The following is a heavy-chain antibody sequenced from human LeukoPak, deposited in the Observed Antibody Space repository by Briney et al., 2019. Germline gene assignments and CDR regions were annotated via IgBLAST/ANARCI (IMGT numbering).Heavy chain of an antibody. V-gene: IGHV3-11*06. Sequence: GGSLRLSCAASGFTFSDYYMNWIRLAPGKGLEWVSPISTSSTYTNYADSVRGRFTISRDNANNSLYLQMNSLRAEDTAVYYCARAQVVPAATYYYSYGMDVWGKGTTVTVSS. D-gene: IGHD2-2*01. J-gene: IGHJ6*04. CDR3: ARAQVVPAATYYYSYGMDV. CDR2: ISTSSTYT. CDR1: GFTFSDYY.